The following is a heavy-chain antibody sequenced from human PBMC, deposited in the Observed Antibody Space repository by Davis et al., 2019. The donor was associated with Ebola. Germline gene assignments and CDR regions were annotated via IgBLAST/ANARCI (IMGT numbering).Heavy chain of an antibody. CDR3: ASERHLGATPRVFDY. D-gene: IGHD1-26*01. Sequence: SVKVSCKASGGTFSSYAISWVRQAPGQGLEWMGGIIPFLGLANYAQKFQVRVTITADDSTSTAYMELSSLRSEDAAVYYCASERHLGATPRVFDYWGQGTLVTVSS. CDR2: IIPFLGLA. V-gene: IGHV1-69*10. CDR1: GGTFSSYA. J-gene: IGHJ4*02.